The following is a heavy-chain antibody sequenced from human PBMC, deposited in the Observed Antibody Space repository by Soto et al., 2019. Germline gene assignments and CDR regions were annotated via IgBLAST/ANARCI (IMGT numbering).Heavy chain of an antibody. J-gene: IGHJ4*02. CDR1: GGSVSSGRYY. V-gene: IGHV4-61*01. Sequence: QVQLQESGPGLVKPSETLSLTCTVSGGSVSSGRYYWSWSRQPPGKGLEWIGYIYYSGRTSYNSSLKSRVTISVDTSKNQFSLKLSSVTAPDTAIYYCARSGAGSGWLGGQGTLVTVSS. CDR2: IYYSGRT. CDR3: ARSGAGSGWL. D-gene: IGHD6-19*01.